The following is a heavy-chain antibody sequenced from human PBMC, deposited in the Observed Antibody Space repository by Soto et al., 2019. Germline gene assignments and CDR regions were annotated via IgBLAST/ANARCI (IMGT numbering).Heavy chain of an antibody. CDR1: GFTFSGSA. CDR2: IRSKANSYAT. Sequence: GGSLRLSCAASGFTFSGSAMHWVRQASGKGLEWVGRIRSKANSYATAYAASVKGRFTISRDDSKNTAYLQMNSLKTEDTAVYYCTRQGPGIAAGYWGQGTLVTVSS. J-gene: IGHJ4*02. D-gene: IGHD6-13*01. CDR3: TRQGPGIAAGY. V-gene: IGHV3-73*01.